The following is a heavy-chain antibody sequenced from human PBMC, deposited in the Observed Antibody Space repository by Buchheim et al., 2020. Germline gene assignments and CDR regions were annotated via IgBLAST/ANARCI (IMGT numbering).Heavy chain of an antibody. Sequence: QVQLQQSGPGLVKPSQTLSLTRAISGDSVSSSSVAWHWIRQSPSRGLEWLGRTYYRSKWRNDYAASVNSRLTINPDTSKNQVSLQLNSVTPEDTAMYYCARGLADRSYDYWGQGTL. J-gene: IGHJ4*02. V-gene: IGHV6-1*02. CDR2: TYYRSKWRN. D-gene: IGHD6-19*01. CDR3: ARGLADRSYDY. CDR1: GDSVSSSSVA.